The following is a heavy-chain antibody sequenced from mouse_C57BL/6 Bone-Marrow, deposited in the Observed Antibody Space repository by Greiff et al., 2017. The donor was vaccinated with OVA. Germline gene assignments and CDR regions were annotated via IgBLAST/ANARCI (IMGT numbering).Heavy chain of an antibody. CDR3: ARRPYAMDD. Sequence: EVKVVESGGDLVKPGGSLKLSCAASGFTFSSYGMSWVRQTPDKRLEWVATISSGGSYTYYPDSVKGRFTISRDNAKNTLYLQRSNRKAEDTARYYCARRPYAMDDWGQGTSVTVSS. V-gene: IGHV5-6*02. J-gene: IGHJ4*01. CDR1: GFTFSSYG. CDR2: ISSGGSYT.